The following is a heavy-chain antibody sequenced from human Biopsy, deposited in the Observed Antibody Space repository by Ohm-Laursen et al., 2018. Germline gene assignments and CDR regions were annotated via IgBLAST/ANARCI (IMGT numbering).Heavy chain of an antibody. CDR2: IITVSETA. Sequence: ASVKVSCKVSGGAFANYAINWVRQAPGHGLEWMGGIITVSETAGYAERFQGRVTITADVTTTTAYMDLSGLRSEDTAVYYCVAYPSSGFFENNDDFAMDVWGQGTTVIVSS. J-gene: IGHJ6*02. D-gene: IGHD6-19*01. CDR3: VAYPSSGFFENNDDFAMDV. V-gene: IGHV1-69*13. CDR1: GGAFANYA.